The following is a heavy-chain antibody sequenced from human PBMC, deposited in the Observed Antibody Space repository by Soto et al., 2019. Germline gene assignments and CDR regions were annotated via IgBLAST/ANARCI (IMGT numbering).Heavy chain of an antibody. J-gene: IGHJ4*02. Sequence: VQLLESGGGLVQPGGSLRLSCAASGFSFSSYAMVWVRQAPGKGLEWVSVISARGGSSYFADFVKGRFTISRDNSKNVLSLEMNSLRAEDPAIYFCAKGSIEYSASVDNWGQGTLVLVSS. CDR1: GFSFSSYA. CDR3: AKGSIEYSASVDN. D-gene: IGHD5-12*01. CDR2: ISARGGSS. V-gene: IGHV3-23*01.